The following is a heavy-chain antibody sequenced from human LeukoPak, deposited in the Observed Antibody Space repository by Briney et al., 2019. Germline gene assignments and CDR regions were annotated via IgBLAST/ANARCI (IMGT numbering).Heavy chain of an antibody. J-gene: IGHJ4*02. Sequence: GGSLRLSCAASGFTFNSYNMNWVRQAPGKGLEWISYISFSGSTIYYADSVKGRFSISRDNAKNSLYLQVNSLRTEDTAVYYCGRYLRSITGSIWGQGTLVTVSS. CDR1: GFTFNSYN. CDR3: GRYLRSITGSI. CDR2: ISFSGSTI. V-gene: IGHV3-48*01. D-gene: IGHD3-10*01.